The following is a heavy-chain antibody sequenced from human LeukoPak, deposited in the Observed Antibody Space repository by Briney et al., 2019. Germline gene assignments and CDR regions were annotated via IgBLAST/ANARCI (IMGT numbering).Heavy chain of an antibody. Sequence: PSETLSLTCSVSGGSIIGYIWSWVRQSPGKGLEWIAYIYDTGGTNYNPSLKSRVTISVDTSEDQFSLTLTSVTAADTAVYHCVRLSVVSPHRYFDLWGRGTLVTVSS. D-gene: IGHD2-21*01. V-gene: IGHV4-59*08. CDR3: VRLSVVSPHRYFDL. CDR2: IYDTGGT. CDR1: GGSIIGYI. J-gene: IGHJ2*01.